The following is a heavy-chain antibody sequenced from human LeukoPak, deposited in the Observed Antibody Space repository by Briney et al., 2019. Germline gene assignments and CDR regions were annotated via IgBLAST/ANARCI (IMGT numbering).Heavy chain of an antibody. CDR3: ARDRVVAKELANYYYYGMDF. Sequence: SVKVSCKASGGTFSSYAISWVRQAPGQGLEWMGRIIPILGIANYAQKFQGRVTITADKSTSTAYMELSSLRSEDTAVYYCARDRVVAKELANYYYYGMDFWGQGTMVTVSS. CDR2: IIPILGIA. D-gene: IGHD5-12*01. J-gene: IGHJ6*02. CDR1: GGTFSSYA. V-gene: IGHV1-69*04.